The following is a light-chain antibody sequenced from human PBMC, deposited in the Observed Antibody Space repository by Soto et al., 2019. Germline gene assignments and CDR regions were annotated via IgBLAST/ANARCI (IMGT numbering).Light chain of an antibody. CDR3: SSYTIRSTYV. CDR2: EVS. V-gene: IGLV2-14*01. CDR1: SSDVGGYNY. Sequence: QSVLTQPASVSGSPGQSIIISCTGTSSDVGGYNYVSWYQQHPGKAPQLMIYEVSNRPSGVSNRFSASKSGNTASLNISGLQAEDEADYYCSSYTIRSTYVFGTGTKV. J-gene: IGLJ1*01.